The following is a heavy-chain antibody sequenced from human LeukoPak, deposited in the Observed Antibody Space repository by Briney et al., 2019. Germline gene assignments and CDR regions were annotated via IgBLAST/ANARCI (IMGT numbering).Heavy chain of an antibody. CDR1: AYTFTDYY. D-gene: IGHD3-10*01. V-gene: IGHV1-2*02. CDR2: INPNSGGT. CDR3: ASFNYYGSGSYYFDY. Sequence: ASVRVSCKASAYTFTDYYIHWVRQVPGQGLEWMGWINPNSGGTNYAQKFQGRVTMTRDTSISTAYMELSRLRSDDTAVYYCASFNYYGSGSYYFDYWGQGTLVTVSS. J-gene: IGHJ4*02.